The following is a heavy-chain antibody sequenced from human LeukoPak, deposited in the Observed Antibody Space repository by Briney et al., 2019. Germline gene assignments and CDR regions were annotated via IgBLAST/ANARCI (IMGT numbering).Heavy chain of an antibody. Sequence: GASVKVSCKASGYTFTSYYMHWVRQAPGQGLEWMGIINPSGGSTSYAQKFQGRVTMTRDTSTSTVYMELSSLRSEDTAVYYCARVRGSGYDSSDAFDIWGQGTMVTVSS. CDR3: ARVRGSGYDSSDAFDI. D-gene: IGHD5-12*01. J-gene: IGHJ3*02. V-gene: IGHV1-46*01. CDR1: GYTFTSYY. CDR2: INPSGGST.